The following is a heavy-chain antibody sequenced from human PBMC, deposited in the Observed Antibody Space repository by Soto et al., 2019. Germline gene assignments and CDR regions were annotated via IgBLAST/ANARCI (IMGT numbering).Heavy chain of an antibody. CDR1: GFTFSSYE. CDR2: ISSSGSTI. CDR3: ARDTYSHLYGGNDY. Sequence: GGSLRLSCAASGFTFSSYEMNWVRQAPGKGLEWVSYISSSGSTIYYADSVKGRFTISRDNAKNSLYLQMNSLRAEDTAVYYCARDTYSHLYGGNDYWGQGTLVTVSS. J-gene: IGHJ4*02. V-gene: IGHV3-48*03. D-gene: IGHD4-17*01.